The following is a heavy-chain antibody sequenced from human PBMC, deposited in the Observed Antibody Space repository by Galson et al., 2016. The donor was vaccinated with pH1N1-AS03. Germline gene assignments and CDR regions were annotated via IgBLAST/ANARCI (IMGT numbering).Heavy chain of an antibody. CDR1: GDSISNNNYH. Sequence: ETLSLTCTVSGDSISNNNYHWGWTRQPPGKGLEWIGNIYYTGSTYYNPSLKSRVTLSADMSKNQLSLQLNSVSAADTAVYYCARSINGSPADYWGQGTLVTVSS. CDR2: IYYTGST. V-gene: IGHV4-39*01. CDR3: ARSINGSPADY. J-gene: IGHJ4*02. D-gene: IGHD1-26*01.